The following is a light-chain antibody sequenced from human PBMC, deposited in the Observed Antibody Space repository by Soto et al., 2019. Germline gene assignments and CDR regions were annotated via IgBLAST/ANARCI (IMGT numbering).Light chain of an antibody. CDR2: DDS. V-gene: IGLV3-21*02. J-gene: IGLJ3*02. Sequence: SYELAQPPSVSLAPGQTARITCGGNNIGSKSVHWYQQKPGQAPVLVVYDDSDRPSGIPERFSGSNSGNTAALTISRVAAGDEADYYCQVWDSSNDHEEWVFGGGTQLTVL. CDR1: NIGSKS. CDR3: QVWDSSNDHEEWV.